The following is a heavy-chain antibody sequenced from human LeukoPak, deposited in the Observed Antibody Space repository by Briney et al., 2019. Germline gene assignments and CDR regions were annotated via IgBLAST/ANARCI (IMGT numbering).Heavy chain of an antibody. CDR3: ASGLVPSFY. J-gene: IGHJ4*02. D-gene: IGHD2-2*01. V-gene: IGHV3-66*02. CDR2: IYSGGST. CDR1: RIIFDDSD. Sequence: GGSLRLSYAASRIIFDDSDMTWVRRAPGKGLEWVSVIYSGGSTYYADSVKGRFTISRDNSKNTLYLQMNSLRAGDTAVYYCASGLVPSFYWGQGTLVTVSS.